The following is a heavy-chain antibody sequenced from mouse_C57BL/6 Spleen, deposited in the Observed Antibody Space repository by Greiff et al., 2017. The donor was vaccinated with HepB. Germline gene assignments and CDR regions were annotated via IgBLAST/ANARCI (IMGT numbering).Heavy chain of an antibody. D-gene: IGHD1-1*01. CDR3: ALHYYGSREYIGG. Sequence: QVQLQQSGAELMQPGASVKLSCKATGYTFTGYWIEWVMQSPGHGLEWIGEILPVSGSTNYNEKLKGKATFPADTSSNPAYMQLSSLTTEDSAIYYCALHYYGSREYIGGWGTGTTVTVSS. CDR1: GYTFTGYW. J-gene: IGHJ1*03. V-gene: IGHV1-9*01. CDR2: ILPVSGST.